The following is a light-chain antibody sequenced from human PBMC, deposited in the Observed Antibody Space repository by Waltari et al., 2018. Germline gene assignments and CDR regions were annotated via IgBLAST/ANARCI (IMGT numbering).Light chain of an antibody. CDR3: LLLNNVPLS. J-gene: IGKJ4*01. CDR1: QGISTN. CDR2: AAS. V-gene: IGKV1-9*01. Sequence: DIQLTQSPSFLSASVRDRVTITCRASQGISTNLAWYQPEPGKGPKLLIYAASTLQSDIPSRFSGSGSGTEFTLTISSLQSEDFATYYCLLLNNVPLSFGGGTKVELK.